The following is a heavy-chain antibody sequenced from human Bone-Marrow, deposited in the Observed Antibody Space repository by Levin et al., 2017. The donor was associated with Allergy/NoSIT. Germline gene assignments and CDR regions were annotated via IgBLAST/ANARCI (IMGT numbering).Heavy chain of an antibody. D-gene: IGHD2-21*02. CDR1: GGSITSSNW. J-gene: IGHJ2*01. CDR3: AREAGGDGLRYVDL. V-gene: IGHV4-4*02. Sequence: SETLSLTCAVSGGSITSSNWWSWVRQPPGKGLEWIGEIYHSGRPTYNPSLKSRVTFSVDKSENQFSLKLNSVTDADTAVYYCAREAGGDGLRYVDLWGRGTLVTVSS. CDR2: IYHSGRP.